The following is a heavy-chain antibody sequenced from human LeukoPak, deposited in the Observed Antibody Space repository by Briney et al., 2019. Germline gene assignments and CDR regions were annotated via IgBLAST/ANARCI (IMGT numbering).Heavy chain of an antibody. Sequence: SETLSLTCTVSGGSISSSSYYWGWIRQPPGKGLEWIGSIYYSGSTYYNPSLKSRVTISVDTSENQFSLKLSSVTAADTAVYYCARPTHYYYGSEPYFDYWGQGTLVTVSS. CDR1: GGSISSSSYY. J-gene: IGHJ4*02. CDR2: IYYSGST. CDR3: ARPTHYYYGSEPYFDY. D-gene: IGHD3-10*01. V-gene: IGHV4-39*07.